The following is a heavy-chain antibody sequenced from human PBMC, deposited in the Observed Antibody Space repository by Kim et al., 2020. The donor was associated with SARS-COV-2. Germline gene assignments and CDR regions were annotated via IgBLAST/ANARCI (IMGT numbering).Heavy chain of an antibody. D-gene: IGHD2-2*02. CDR2: ISGSGDNT. J-gene: IGHJ4*02. Sequence: GGSLRLSCAASGFTFSSYAMSWVRRAPGKGLEWVSTISGSGDNTYYADSVKGRFTISRDNSKNTLYLQMNSLRAEHTAVYYCAKGDCDSTSCYTIDYWGRGTLVTVSS. V-gene: IGHV3-23*01. CDR1: GFTFSSYA. CDR3: AKGDCDSTSCYTIDY.